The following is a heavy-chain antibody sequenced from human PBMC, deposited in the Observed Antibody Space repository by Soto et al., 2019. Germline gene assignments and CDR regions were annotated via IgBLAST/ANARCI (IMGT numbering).Heavy chain of an antibody. J-gene: IGHJ4*02. V-gene: IGHV2-5*02. CDR3: AHSRNLITEDAQVRDFDY. D-gene: IGHD3-10*01. CDR1: GFSLTTAGVG. Sequence: QINLKESGPTLVKPTQTLTLTCSFSGFSLTTAGVGVGWVRQSRGEALEWLVFIYWDDNERYSPYLKTIITITNDTYKTQVVLKITNMAHVDTATYYCAHSRNLITEDAQVRDFDYSGQGTLLTVSS. CDR2: IYWDDNE.